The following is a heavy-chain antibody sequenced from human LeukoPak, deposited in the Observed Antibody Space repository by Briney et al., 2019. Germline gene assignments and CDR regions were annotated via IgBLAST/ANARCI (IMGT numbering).Heavy chain of an antibody. J-gene: IGHJ4*02. Sequence: ASVKVSCKASGYTFTGYYMHWVRQAPGQGLEWMGGFDPEDGETIYAQKFQGRVTMTEDTSTDTAYMELSSLRSEDTAVYYCATVNFFGSTFFDYWGQGTLVTVSS. CDR2: FDPEDGET. D-gene: IGHD2-2*01. CDR3: ATVNFFGSTFFDY. CDR1: GYTFTGYY. V-gene: IGHV1-24*01.